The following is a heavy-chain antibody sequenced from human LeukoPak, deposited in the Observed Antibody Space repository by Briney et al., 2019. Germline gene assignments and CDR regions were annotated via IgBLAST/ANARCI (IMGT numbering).Heavy chain of an antibody. CDR3: AKDRRLVVVPAAASNWFDP. D-gene: IGHD2-2*01. CDR1: GFTFSSYA. Sequence: GGSLRLSCAASGFTFSSYAMSWVRQAPGKGLEWVSAISGSGGSTYYADSVKGRFTISRDNSKNTLYLQMNSLGAEDTAVYYCAKDRRLVVVPAAASNWFDPWGQGTLVTVSS. V-gene: IGHV3-23*01. CDR2: ISGSGGST. J-gene: IGHJ5*02.